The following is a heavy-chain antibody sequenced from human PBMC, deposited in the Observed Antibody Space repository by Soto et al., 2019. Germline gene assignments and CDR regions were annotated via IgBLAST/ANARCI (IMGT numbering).Heavy chain of an antibody. Sequence: GGSLRLSCAASGFTFSSYWMSWVRQAPGKGLEWVANIKQDGSEKYYVDSVKGRFTISRDNAKSSLYLQMNSLRAEDTAVYYCARGQYYGSGSSDYWGQGTLVTVSS. CDR2: IKQDGSEK. CDR1: GFTFSSYW. D-gene: IGHD3-10*01. CDR3: ARGQYYGSGSSDY. J-gene: IGHJ4*02. V-gene: IGHV3-7*01.